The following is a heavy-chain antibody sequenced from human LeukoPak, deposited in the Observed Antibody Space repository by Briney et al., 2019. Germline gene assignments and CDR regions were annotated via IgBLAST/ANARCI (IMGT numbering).Heavy chain of an antibody. V-gene: IGHV3-33*01. CDR2: IRYDGSNK. J-gene: IGHJ4*02. D-gene: IGHD1-26*01. CDR3: ARDLHVGDYVGY. Sequence: GRSLRLSCAASGFTFSSYGMHWVRQAPGKGLEWVAVIRYDGSNKYYADSVKGRFTISRDNSKNTLYLQMNSLRAEDTAVYYCARDLHVGDYVGYWGQGTLVTVSS. CDR1: GFTFSSYG.